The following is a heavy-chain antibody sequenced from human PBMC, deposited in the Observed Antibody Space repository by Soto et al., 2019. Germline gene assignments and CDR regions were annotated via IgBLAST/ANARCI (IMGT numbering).Heavy chain of an antibody. CDR3: ATEWAYAFWSGYPRHYEYYGIDX. V-gene: IGHV4-4*07. D-gene: IGHD3-3*01. Sequence: SETLSVTCTVSGGSISSYYWSWIRQPAGKGLEWILRIYTSGSTNYNPSLKSLVTMSVGTSENQFSLKLSSVTAADTAVYYCATEWAYAFWSGYPRHYEYYGIDXWGQWTTVTVSX. CDR1: GGSISSYY. CDR2: IYTSGST. J-gene: IGHJ6*02.